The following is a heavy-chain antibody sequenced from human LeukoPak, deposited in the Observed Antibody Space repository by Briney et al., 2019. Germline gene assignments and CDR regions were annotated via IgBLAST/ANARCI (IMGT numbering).Heavy chain of an antibody. J-gene: IGHJ2*01. D-gene: IGHD6-13*01. CDR3: ARSRGYYFEI. CDR1: GFNFNIYS. Sequence: GGSLRLSCAASGFNFNIYSMNWVRQAPGKGLEWISYINGINTVYYADSVKGRFTISRDNAKNSLWLQMNSLRAEDTALYYCARSRGYYFEIWGRGTPVTVSS. V-gene: IGHV3-48*04. CDR2: INGINTV.